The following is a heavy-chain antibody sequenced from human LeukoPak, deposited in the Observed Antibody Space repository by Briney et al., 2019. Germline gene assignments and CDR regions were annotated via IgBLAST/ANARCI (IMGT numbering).Heavy chain of an antibody. CDR3: AREGYCGGDCYTPFDY. J-gene: IGHJ4*02. V-gene: IGHV4-4*07. D-gene: IGHD2-21*02. CDR2: IYTSGST. Sequence: PSETLSLTCSVSGGSISSYYWSWIRQPAGKGLEWIGRIYTSGSTNYNPSLKSRVTMSVDTSKSEFSLKLTSVTAADTAVYYCAREGYCGGDCYTPFDYWGQGTLVTVSS. CDR1: GGSISSYY.